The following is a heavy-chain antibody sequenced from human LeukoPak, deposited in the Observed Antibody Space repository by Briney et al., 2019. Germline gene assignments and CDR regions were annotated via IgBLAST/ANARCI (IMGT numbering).Heavy chain of an antibody. Sequence: PGGSLRLSCAASGFSFSTYGMNWVRQAPGKGLEWVSYISSGSRATYYADSVKGRFTISRDNANNSLYLQMNSLRDEDTAVYYCARGIIDYGGNSRYNWFDPWGQGTLVTVSS. V-gene: IGHV3-48*02. CDR1: GFSFSTYG. CDR2: ISSGSRAT. D-gene: IGHD4-23*01. J-gene: IGHJ5*02. CDR3: ARGIIDYGGNSRYNWFDP.